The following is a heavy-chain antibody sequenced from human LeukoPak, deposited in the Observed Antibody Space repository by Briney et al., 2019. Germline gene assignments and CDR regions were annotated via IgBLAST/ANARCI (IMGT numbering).Heavy chain of an antibody. D-gene: IGHD2-15*01. CDR2: IYYSGST. CDR1: GGSISSYY. CDR3: ARVSHCSGGSCYLSWFDY. V-gene: IGHV4-59*01. J-gene: IGHJ4*02. Sequence: SETLSLTCTVSGGSISSYYWSWIRQPPGKGLEWIGYIYYSGSTNYNPSLKSRVTISVGTSKNQFSLKLSSVTAADTAVYYCARVSHCSGGSCYLSWFDYWGQGTLVTVSS.